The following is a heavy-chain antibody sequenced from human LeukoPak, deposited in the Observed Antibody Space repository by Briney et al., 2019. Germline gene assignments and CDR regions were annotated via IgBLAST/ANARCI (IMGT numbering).Heavy chain of an antibody. CDR3: ASSETVMRT. Sequence: SETLSLTCTVSGGSIRSSYYYWGWIRQPPGKGLEWIGYIHYSGSTYYNPSLKSRVTISVDTSKKQFYLKVNSVTATDTAVYYCASSETVMRTWGQGTLVTVSS. J-gene: IGHJ5*02. D-gene: IGHD3-16*01. V-gene: IGHV4-30-4*08. CDR1: GGSIRSSYYY. CDR2: IHYSGST.